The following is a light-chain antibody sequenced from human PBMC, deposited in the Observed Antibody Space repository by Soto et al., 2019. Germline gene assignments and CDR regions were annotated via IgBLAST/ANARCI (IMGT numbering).Light chain of an antibody. Sequence: EIVLTQSPATLSLSPGERATLSCRASQSVSSYLAWYQQKPGQAPRLLIYDASTRATGIPARFSGSGSGTDFTLTISSLEPEDFAVYYCKQRSNWPRALTFGGGTKVEIK. V-gene: IGKV3-11*01. CDR2: DAS. J-gene: IGKJ4*01. CDR1: QSVSSY. CDR3: KQRSNWPRALT.